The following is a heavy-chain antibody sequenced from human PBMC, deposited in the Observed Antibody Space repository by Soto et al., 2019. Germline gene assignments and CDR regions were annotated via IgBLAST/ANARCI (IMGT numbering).Heavy chain of an antibody. CDR3: GKGRGGFTGGGEFLDF. CDR2: ISGNGATT. CDR1: GVAFSFYS. Sequence: EVALLESGGGLVQPGGSLRLSCEVSGVAFSFYSMSWVRQAPGKGLEWVASISGNGATTYYAASGKGRFTFSRDNPKNPIHMQMNSLRGEDTAVYYWGKGRGGFTGGGEFLDFWGQGTRV. J-gene: IGHJ4*02. V-gene: IGHV3-23*01. D-gene: IGHD3-10*01.